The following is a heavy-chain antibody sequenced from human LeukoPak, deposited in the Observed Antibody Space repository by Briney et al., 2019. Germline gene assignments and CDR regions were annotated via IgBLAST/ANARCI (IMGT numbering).Heavy chain of an antibody. J-gene: IGHJ4*02. Sequence: PSETLSLTCTVSGGSISSYYRSWLRQPPGKGLEWIGYIYYSGSTNYNPSLKSRVTISVDTSKNQFSLKLSSVTAADTAVYYCARGDSYGYWPFDYWGQGTLVTVSS. CDR3: ARGDSYGYWPFDY. V-gene: IGHV4-59*01. CDR2: IYYSGST. D-gene: IGHD5-18*01. CDR1: GGSISSYY.